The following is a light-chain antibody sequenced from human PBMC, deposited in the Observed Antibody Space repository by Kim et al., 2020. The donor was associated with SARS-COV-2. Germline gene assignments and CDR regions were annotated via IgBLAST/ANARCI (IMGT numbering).Light chain of an antibody. CDR1: QSITTW. V-gene: IGKV1-5*01. J-gene: IGKJ2*01. CDR3: QQYGSYPMYT. Sequence: ASVGDRVTITGRGSQSITTWLAWYQQKPGKAPHLLIYDASNLQSGVPSRFSGSGSGTEFTLTISSLQPDDFATYFCQQYGSYPMYTFGQGTKLEI. CDR2: DAS.